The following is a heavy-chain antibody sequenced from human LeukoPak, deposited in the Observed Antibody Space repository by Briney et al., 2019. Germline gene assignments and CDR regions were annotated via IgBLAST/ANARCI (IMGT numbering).Heavy chain of an antibody. CDR1: GFTFSSYA. CDR3: ARGLSGVTGYTYGRGIDY. V-gene: IGHV3-30*04. Sequence: TGGSLRLSCAASGFTFSSYAMHWVRQAPGKGLEWVAVISYDGSNKYYADSVKGRFTISRDNAKTSSYLQMNSLRAEDTAVYYCARGLSGVTGYTYGRGIDYWGQGTLVTVSS. J-gene: IGHJ4*02. D-gene: IGHD5-18*01. CDR2: ISYDGSNK.